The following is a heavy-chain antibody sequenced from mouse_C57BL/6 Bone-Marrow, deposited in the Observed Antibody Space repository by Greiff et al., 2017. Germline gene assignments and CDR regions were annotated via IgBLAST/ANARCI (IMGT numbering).Heavy chain of an antibody. CDR2: IHPSDSDN. V-gene: IGHV1-74*01. J-gene: IGHJ4*01. CDR1: GYTFTSYW. CDR3: AILTGAGAMDY. Sequence: QVQLQQPGAELVKPGASVKVSCKASGYTFTSYWMHWVKQRPGQGLEWIGRIHPSDSDNNYNQQFNGKATSTVDKSSSTAYMQLSSLTSEDSAVYCCAILTGAGAMDYWGQGASVTVSS. D-gene: IGHD4-1*01.